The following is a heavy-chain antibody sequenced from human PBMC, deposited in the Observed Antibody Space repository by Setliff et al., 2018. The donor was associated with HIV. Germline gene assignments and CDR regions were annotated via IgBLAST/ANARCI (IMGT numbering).Heavy chain of an antibody. V-gene: IGHV4-39*07. D-gene: IGHD3-3*01. Sequence: ASETLSLTCTVSGGSISSNNYYWGWIRQPPGKGLEWIASIYYRGSTYYNPSLRSLVTISVDTSKNQFSLKLSSVTAADPAVYYCARSPLWSGYEGEAFDIWGQGTMVTVSS. CDR2: IYYRGST. CDR1: GGSISSNNYY. CDR3: ARSPLWSGYEGEAFDI. J-gene: IGHJ3*02.